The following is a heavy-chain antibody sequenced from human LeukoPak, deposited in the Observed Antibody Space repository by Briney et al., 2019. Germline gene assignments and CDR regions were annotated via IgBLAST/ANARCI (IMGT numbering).Heavy chain of an antibody. CDR1: GGSVSSGSYY. D-gene: IGHD4-17*01. J-gene: IGHJ4*02. V-gene: IGHV4-61*01. CDR3: ARYTDYGDYATHFDY. CDR2: IYYSGST. Sequence: SETLSLTCTVSGGSVSSGSYYWSWIRQPPGKGLEWIGYIYYSGSTNYNPSLKSRVAISIDTSKNQFSLKLSSVTAADTAVYYCARYTDYGDYATHFDYWGQGTLVTVSS.